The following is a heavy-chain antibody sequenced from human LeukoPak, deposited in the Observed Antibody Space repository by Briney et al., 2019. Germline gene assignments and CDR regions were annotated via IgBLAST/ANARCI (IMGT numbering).Heavy chain of an antibody. D-gene: IGHD5-18*01. CDR2: IYYSGST. Sequence: SETLSLTCTVSGGSISSYYWSWIRQPPGKGLEWIGYIYYSGSTNYNPSLKSRVTISVDTSKNQFSLKLSSMTAADTAVYYCARESGYSYGYGPDYYYYGMDVWGQGTTVTVSS. CDR3: ARESGYSYGYGPDYYYYGMDV. V-gene: IGHV4-59*01. CDR1: GGSISSYY. J-gene: IGHJ6*02.